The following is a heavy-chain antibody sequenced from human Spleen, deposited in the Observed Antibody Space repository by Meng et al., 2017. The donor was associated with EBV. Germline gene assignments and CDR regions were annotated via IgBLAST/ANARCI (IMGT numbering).Heavy chain of an antibody. J-gene: IGHJ4*02. CDR1: GFSFRNYA. CDR2: ILNDGGDE. Sequence: QVELVESGGGVVQPGRSLRLSCAASGFSFRNYAMHWVRQAPGKGLEWVSFILNDGGDEDYADSVKGRFTISRDNSKNTLYLQMNSLRTEDTAVYYCAKEGNRQRWLQFLDYWGQGSLVTVSS. V-gene: IGHV3-30*04. D-gene: IGHD5-24*01. CDR3: AKEGNRQRWLQFLDY.